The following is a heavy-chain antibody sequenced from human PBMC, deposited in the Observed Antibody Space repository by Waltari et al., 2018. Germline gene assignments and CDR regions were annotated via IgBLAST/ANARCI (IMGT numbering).Heavy chain of an antibody. Sequence: QVQLQESGPGLVKHSETLSLTCAVSGDSINNYYWNWIRQPPGKELEWIGYIAYNGRTNYNPSLKSRVTISVDTSKPQFPLKLTSVTAADTAVYYCGRSYHFWSGYPLDYWGPGSLVTVSS. CDR2: IAYNGRT. D-gene: IGHD3-3*01. J-gene: IGHJ4*02. CDR3: GRSYHFWSGYPLDY. CDR1: GDSINNYY. V-gene: IGHV4-59*01.